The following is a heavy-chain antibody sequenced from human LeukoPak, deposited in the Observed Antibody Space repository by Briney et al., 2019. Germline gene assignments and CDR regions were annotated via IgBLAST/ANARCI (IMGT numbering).Heavy chain of an antibody. J-gene: IGHJ4*02. CDR2: INYSGNT. CDR1: GGSISVSSYY. CDR3: ARLSYGICGNFFFDQ. V-gene: IGHV4-39*01. Sequence: SETLSLTCAVSGGSISVSSYYWGWIRQPPGKGLEWFGTINYSGNTYHNPSLKSRVTLSVDASKNQFSLMVTSVTAADTAVYYCARLSYGICGNFFFDQWGQGTLVAVSS. D-gene: IGHD4-17*01.